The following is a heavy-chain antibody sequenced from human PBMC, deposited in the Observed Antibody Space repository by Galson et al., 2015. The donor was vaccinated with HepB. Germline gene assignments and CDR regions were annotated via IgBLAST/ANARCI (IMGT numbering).Heavy chain of an antibody. J-gene: IGHJ3*02. Sequence: SLRLSCAASGFTFSGYWMHWVRQAPGKGLVWVSRLNSDGSSTNYADSVKGRFIISRDNAKNTLYLQMNTLRAEDTAVYYCARGGWYQTDAFDIWGQGTMVTVSS. V-gene: IGHV3-74*01. D-gene: IGHD2-15*01. CDR1: GFTFSGYW. CDR2: LNSDGSST. CDR3: ARGGWYQTDAFDI.